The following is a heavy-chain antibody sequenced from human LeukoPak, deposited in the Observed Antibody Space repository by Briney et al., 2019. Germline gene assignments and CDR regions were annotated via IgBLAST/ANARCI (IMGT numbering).Heavy chain of an antibody. D-gene: IGHD1-26*01. CDR1: GASVSSASY. Sequence: SETLSLTCTVSGASVSSASYWTWIRQPPGKGVEWIAHIYNGVNTNYNPSLKSRVTISADTSKNQFSLRLNSVTAADTAVYYCARSRAFNSGAFDPWGQGSLVTVSS. CDR3: ARSRAFNSGAFDP. J-gene: IGHJ5*02. V-gene: IGHV4-61*01. CDR2: IYNGVNT.